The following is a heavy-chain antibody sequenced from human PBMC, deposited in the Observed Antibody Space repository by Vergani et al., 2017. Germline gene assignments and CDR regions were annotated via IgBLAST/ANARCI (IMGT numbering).Heavy chain of an antibody. Sequence: QVQLQESGPGLVKPSQTLSLTCTVSGGSISSGSYYWSWIRQPAGKGLEWIGRIYTSGSTNYNPSLKSRDTISVDTSKNQFSLKLSSVTAADTAVYYCARGYSSSWFDPYYYGMDVWGQGTTVTVSS. CDR1: GGSISSGSYY. CDR3: ARGYSSSWFDPYYYGMDV. J-gene: IGHJ6*02. D-gene: IGHD6-13*01. V-gene: IGHV4-61*02. CDR2: IYTSGST.